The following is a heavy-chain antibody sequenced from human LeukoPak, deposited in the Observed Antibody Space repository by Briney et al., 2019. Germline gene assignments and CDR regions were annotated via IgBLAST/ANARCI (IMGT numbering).Heavy chain of an antibody. V-gene: IGHV4-31*03. CDR1: GDSIRSGGFY. CDR3: AKENHPSSSWYGYGMDV. D-gene: IGHD6-13*01. J-gene: IGHJ6*02. Sequence: SQTLSLTCTVSGDSIRSGGFYWSWIRQHPEKGLEWIGYIYYDGSTDYNPSLKSRITISVDTSKNQFSLRLSSVTAADTAVYYCAKENHPSSSWYGYGMDVWGQGTPVTVSS. CDR2: IYYDGST.